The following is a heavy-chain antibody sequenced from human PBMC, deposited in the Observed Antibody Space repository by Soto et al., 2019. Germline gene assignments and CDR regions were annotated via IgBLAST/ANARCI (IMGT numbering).Heavy chain of an antibody. Sequence: GGSLRLSCAASGFTFSSYAMIWVRQAPVNGLEFVSGISGIFGSANYADAVKGRFTISRYKSKKALYVQMNSLRAKDTAGYYCAKVGPSIGWTRDAFDIWGQGTMVTVSS. J-gene: IGHJ3*02. CDR1: GFTFSSYA. CDR3: AKVGPSIGWTRDAFDI. CDR2: ISGIFGSA. D-gene: IGHD6-25*01. V-gene: IGHV3-23*01.